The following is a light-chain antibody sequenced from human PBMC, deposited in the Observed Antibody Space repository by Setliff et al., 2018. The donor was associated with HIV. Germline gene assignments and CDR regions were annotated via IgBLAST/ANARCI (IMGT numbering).Light chain of an antibody. Sequence: QSVLTQPRSVSGSRGQSVTFSCTGASSDVGGYDYVSWYQQHPGKAPKLIIYGVSKRPSGVPARFSGFKSGNTASLTISGLQPEDEADYYCCSYAGSYTFVFGKGTKVTVL. V-gene: IGLV2-11*01. CDR2: GVS. CDR1: SSDVGGYDY. CDR3: CSYAGSYTFV. J-gene: IGLJ1*01.